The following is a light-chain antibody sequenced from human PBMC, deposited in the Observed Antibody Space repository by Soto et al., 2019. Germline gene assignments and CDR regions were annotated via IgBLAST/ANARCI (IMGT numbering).Light chain of an antibody. V-gene: IGKV3-20*01. CDR3: QQYGSSPT. J-gene: IGKJ4*01. CDR2: GAS. CDR1: QSVSSSY. Sequence: DMVWTQSRGSLALAPGERATLSCRASQSVSSSYLAWYQQKPGQAPRLLIYGASSRATGIPDRFSGSGSGTDFTLTISRLEPEDFAVYYCQQYGSSPTFGGGTKVDIK.